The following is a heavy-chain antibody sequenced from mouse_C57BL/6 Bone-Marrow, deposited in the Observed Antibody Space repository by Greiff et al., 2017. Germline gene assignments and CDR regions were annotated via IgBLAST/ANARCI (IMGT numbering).Heavy chain of an antibody. CDR3: ARRYGYDGYFDV. Sequence: VQLQQSGPELVKPGASVKISCKASGYTFTDYYMNWVKQSHGKSLEWIGDINPNNGGTSYNQKFKGKATLTVDKSSSTAYMELRSLTSEDSAVYYCARRYGYDGYFDVWGTGTTVTVSS. CDR2: INPNNGGT. D-gene: IGHD2-2*01. CDR1: GYTFTDYY. J-gene: IGHJ1*03. V-gene: IGHV1-26*01.